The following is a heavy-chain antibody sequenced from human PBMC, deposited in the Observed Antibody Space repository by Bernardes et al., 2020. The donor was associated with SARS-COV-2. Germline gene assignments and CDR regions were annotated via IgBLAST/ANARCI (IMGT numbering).Heavy chain of an antibody. CDR2: ISGSGGST. D-gene: IGHD3-22*01. CDR3: AKSPLGDYYDSSGLLDY. CDR1: GFTFSSYA. V-gene: IGHV3-23*01. Sequence: GGSLRLSCAASGFTFSSYALSWVRQAPGKGLEWVSAISGSGGSTYYADSVKGRFTISRDNSKNTLYLQMNSLRAKDTAVYYCAKSPLGDYYDSSGLLDYWGQGTLVTVSS. J-gene: IGHJ4*02.